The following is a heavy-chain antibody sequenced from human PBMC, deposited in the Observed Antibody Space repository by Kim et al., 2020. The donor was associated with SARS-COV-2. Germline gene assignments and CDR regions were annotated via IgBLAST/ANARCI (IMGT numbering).Heavy chain of an antibody. Sequence: GGSLRLSCAASGFTFSSYAMSWVRQAPGKGLEWVSAISGSGGSTYYADSVKGRFTISRDNSKNTLYLQMNSLRAEDTAVYYCAKPDIVVVVAAHASDYWGQGTLVTVSS. V-gene: IGHV3-23*01. CDR2: ISGSGGST. J-gene: IGHJ4*02. D-gene: IGHD2-15*01. CDR1: GFTFSSYA. CDR3: AKPDIVVVVAAHASDY.